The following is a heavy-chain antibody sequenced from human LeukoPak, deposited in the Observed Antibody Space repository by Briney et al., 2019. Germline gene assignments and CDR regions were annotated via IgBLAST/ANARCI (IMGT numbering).Heavy chain of an antibody. CDR3: AKGSCTTTNCYTYYHYYMDV. V-gene: IGHV3-30*02. CDR2: VRFDETEK. D-gene: IGHD2-2*02. CDR1: GFTFNTYG. J-gene: IGHJ6*03. Sequence: GGSLRLSCAASGFTFNTYGMHWVRQAPGKGLEWVAFVRFDETEKFYADSVKGRFTISRDNSKNTLYLQMNNLRAEDTAVYYCAKGSCTTTNCYTYYHYYMDVWGKGTTVTVSS.